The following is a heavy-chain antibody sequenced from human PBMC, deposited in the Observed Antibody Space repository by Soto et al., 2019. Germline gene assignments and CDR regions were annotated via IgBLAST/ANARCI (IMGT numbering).Heavy chain of an antibody. D-gene: IGHD3-10*01. J-gene: IGHJ4*02. V-gene: IGHV6-1*01. CDR2: TLYRSTWYN. Sequence: SETLSLTCDISGDSVSSNDAAWNCIRQSPSRGLEWLGRTLYRSTWYNDYAVSVKSRITITPDTSKNQFSLQLNSVTPEDTAVYYCARETTTVRGIVNHFDYWGQGTLVTVSS. CDR3: ARETTTVRGIVNHFDY. CDR1: GDSVSSNDAA.